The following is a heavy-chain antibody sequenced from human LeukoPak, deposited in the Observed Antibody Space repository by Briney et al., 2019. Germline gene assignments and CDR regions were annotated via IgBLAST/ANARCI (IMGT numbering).Heavy chain of an antibody. CDR2: IKQDGSEK. J-gene: IGHJ6*03. CDR1: GFTFSSYW. Sequence: AGGSLRLSCAASGFTFSSYWMSWVRQAPGKGLEWVANIKQDGSEKYYVDSVKGRFTISRDNAKNSLYLQMNSLRAEDTAVYYCAKDDSSGYYYMDVWGKGTTVTVSS. CDR3: AKDDSSGYYYMDV. V-gene: IGHV3-7*01. D-gene: IGHD6-6*01.